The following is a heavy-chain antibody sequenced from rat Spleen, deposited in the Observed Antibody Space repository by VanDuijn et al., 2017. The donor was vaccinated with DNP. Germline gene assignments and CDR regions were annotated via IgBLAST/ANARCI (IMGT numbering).Heavy chain of an antibody. D-gene: IGHD1-12*02. CDR2: MSSGGST. CDR3: ARYYGYNYCAWRYYDGTSYVMDA. CDR1: GFSLTSYT. V-gene: IGHV2-6*01. Sequence: QVQLKESGPGLVQPSQTLSLTCTVSGFSLTSYTVSWVRQPPGNGLEWIASMSSGGSTYYNSGLKSRLRISRDTSKSQVFLKMNSLQTEDTAMYFCARYYGYNYCAWRYYDGTSYVMDAWGQGVMVTVSS. J-gene: IGHJ4*01.